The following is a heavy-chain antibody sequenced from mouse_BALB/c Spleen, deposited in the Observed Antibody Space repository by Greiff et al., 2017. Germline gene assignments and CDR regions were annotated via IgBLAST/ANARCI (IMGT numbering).Heavy chain of an antibody. Sequence: DVHLVESGGGLVQPGGSLRLSCATSGFTFTDYYMSWVRQPPGKALEWLGFMRNKANGYTTEYSASVKGRFTISRDNSQSILYLQMNTLRAEDSATYYCARDRDYCDYWGQGTTLTVSS. V-gene: IGHV7-3*02. CDR2: MRNKANGYTT. J-gene: IGHJ2*01. CDR1: GFTFTDYY. CDR3: ARDRDYCDY.